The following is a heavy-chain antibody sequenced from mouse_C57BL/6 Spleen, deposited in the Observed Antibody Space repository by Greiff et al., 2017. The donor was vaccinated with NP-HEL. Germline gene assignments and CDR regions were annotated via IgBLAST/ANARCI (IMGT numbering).Heavy chain of an antibody. D-gene: IGHD1-1*01. CDR2: ISSGSSTI. V-gene: IGHV5-17*01. J-gene: IGHJ1*03. Sequence: EVNVVESGGGLVKPGGSLKLSCAASGFTFSDYGMHWVRQAPEKGLEWVAYISSGSSTIYYADTVKGRFTISRDNAKNTLFLQMTSLRSEDTAMYYCARDYYGSPYWYFDVWGTGTTVTVSS. CDR1: GFTFSDYG. CDR3: ARDYYGSPYWYFDV.